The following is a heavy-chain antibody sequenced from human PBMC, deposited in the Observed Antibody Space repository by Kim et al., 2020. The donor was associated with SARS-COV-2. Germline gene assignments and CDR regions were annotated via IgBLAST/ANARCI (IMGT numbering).Heavy chain of an antibody. CDR3: AAGHPIQFGWFDP. J-gene: IGHJ5*02. Sequence: ASVKVSCKVSGYTLTELSLHWVRQAPGKGLEWMGGFDPEDGETIYAQKLQGRVTMTEDTSIDTAYMELSSLRSEDTAVYFCAAGHPIQFGWFDPWGQGTLVTVSS. CDR1: GYTLTELS. CDR2: FDPEDGET. D-gene: IGHD5-18*01. V-gene: IGHV1-24*01.